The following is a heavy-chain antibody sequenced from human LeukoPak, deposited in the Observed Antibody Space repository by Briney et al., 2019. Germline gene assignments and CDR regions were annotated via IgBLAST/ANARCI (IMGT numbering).Heavy chain of an antibody. J-gene: IGHJ6*02. CDR3: AKASAVRGYYYYGMDG. D-gene: IGHD3-10*02. CDR1: FIFSTYA. V-gene: IGHV3-23*01. CDR2: ISDSGGIT. Sequence: PGGSLRLSCAASFIFSTYAMNWVRQAPGKGLEWVSAISDSGGITYYADSVKGRFTISRDNSKNTLYLQMNSLRAEDTAIYYCAKASAVRGYYYYGMDGWGQGTTVTVSS.